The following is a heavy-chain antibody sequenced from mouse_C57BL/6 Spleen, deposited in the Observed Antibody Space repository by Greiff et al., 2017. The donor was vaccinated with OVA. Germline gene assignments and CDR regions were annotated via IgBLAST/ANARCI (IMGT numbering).Heavy chain of an antibody. CDR1: GYTFTSYW. CDR2: IDPSDSET. D-gene: IGHD1-1*01. J-gene: IGHJ1*03. V-gene: IGHV1-52*01. CDR3: ARCPSGSSYRYFDV. Sequence: QVQLQQPGAELVRPGSSVKLSCKASGYTFTSYWMHWVKQRPIQGLEWIGNIDPSDSETHYNQKFKDKATLTVDKSSSTAYMQLSSLTSEDSAVYYCARCPSGSSYRYFDVWGTGTTVTVSS.